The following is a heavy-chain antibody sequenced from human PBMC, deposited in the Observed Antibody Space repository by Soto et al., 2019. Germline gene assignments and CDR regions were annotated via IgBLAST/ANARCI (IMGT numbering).Heavy chain of an antibody. CDR2: IWYDGSNK. J-gene: IGHJ3*02. V-gene: IGHV3-33*01. D-gene: IGHD3-22*01. CDR3: AGSKYYYDSSGADDAFDI. CDR1: GFTFSSYG. Sequence: GGSLRLSCAASGFTFSSYGMHWVRQAPGKGLEWVAVIWYDGSNKYYADSVKGRFTISRDNSKNTLYMKMNSLRAEDTAVYYCAGSKYYYDSSGADDAFDIWGQGTMVTVSS.